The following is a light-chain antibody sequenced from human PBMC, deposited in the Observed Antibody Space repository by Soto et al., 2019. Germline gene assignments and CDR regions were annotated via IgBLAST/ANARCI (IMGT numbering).Light chain of an antibody. V-gene: IGLV2-14*01. Sequence: QSVLTQPASVSGSPGQSITISCTGTSSDVGGYKYVSWYQHHPGKAPKLIIYEISNRSSGVSNRFSGSKSGNTASLPISGLQAEDEADYYCSSYTISSTVVFGGGTKLTVL. CDR2: EIS. J-gene: IGLJ2*01. CDR1: SSDVGGYKY. CDR3: SSYTISSTVV.